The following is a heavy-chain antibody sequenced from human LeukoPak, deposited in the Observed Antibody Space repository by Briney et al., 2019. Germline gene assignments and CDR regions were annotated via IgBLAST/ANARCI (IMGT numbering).Heavy chain of an antibody. CDR2: IYYSGST. CDR3: ARHVGMATVTNFDY. D-gene: IGHD5-24*01. J-gene: IGHJ4*02. Sequence: SETLSLTCTVSGGSISSGDYYWSWIRQPPGKGLEWIGYIYYSGSTNYNPSLKSRVTISVDTSKNQFSLKLSSVTAADTAVYYCARHVGMATVTNFDYWGQGTLVTVSS. V-gene: IGHV4-61*08. CDR1: GGSISSGDYY.